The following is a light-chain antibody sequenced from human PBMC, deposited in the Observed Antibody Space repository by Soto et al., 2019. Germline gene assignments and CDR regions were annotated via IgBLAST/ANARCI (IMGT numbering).Light chain of an antibody. V-gene: IGLV1-44*01. J-gene: IGLJ2*01. Sequence: QSVLTQPPSASGTPGQRVTISWSGSSSNIGSNAANWYQQLPGTAPKLLIYGNDQRPSGVPDRFSGSKSGSSASLAISGLQSEDEADYYCAAWDDSLDGVIFGGGTKLTVL. CDR2: GND. CDR3: AAWDDSLDGVI. CDR1: SSNIGSNA.